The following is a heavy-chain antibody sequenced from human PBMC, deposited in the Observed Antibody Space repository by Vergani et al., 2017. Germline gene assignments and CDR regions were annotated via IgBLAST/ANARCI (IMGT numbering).Heavy chain of an antibody. Sequence: QVQLQQWGAGLLKPSETLSLTCGVSGGSFNGFYWTWIRQSPGKGLEWIGEINHSGSTNYNPSLKSRVTLSVDTSNKQFSLKLNSVTAADTAVYYCARGALWIRQGFHYWGQGTLVTVSP. CDR2: INHSGST. D-gene: IGHD1-1*01. V-gene: IGHV4-34*01. CDR1: GGSFNGFY. J-gene: IGHJ4*02. CDR3: ARGALWIRQGFHY.